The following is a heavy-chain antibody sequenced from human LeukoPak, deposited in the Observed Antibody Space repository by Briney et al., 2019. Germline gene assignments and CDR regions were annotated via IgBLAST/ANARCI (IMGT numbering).Heavy chain of an antibody. D-gene: IGHD3-22*01. V-gene: IGHV3-21*04. Sequence: GGSLRLSCATSGFTFSSYAMDWVRQAPGKGLEWVSSISSSGNYKYYADSVWGRFTISRDDANNSLFLQMNSLRAEDTAVYYCAREDYYDSSGPTEDYWGQGTLVTVSS. CDR3: AREDYYDSSGPTEDY. J-gene: IGHJ4*02. CDR1: GFTFSSYA. CDR2: ISSSGNYK.